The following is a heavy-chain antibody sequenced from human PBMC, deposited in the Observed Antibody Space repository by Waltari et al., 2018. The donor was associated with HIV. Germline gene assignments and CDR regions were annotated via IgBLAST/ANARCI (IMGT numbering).Heavy chain of an antibody. CDR3: ARERGYLGKGAFDI. CDR2: INHSGST. J-gene: IGHJ3*02. Sequence: QVQLQQWGAGLLKPSETLSLTCAVYGGSFSGYYWSGLRQPPGKGLEWIGEINHSGSTNYNPSLKSRVTISVDTSKNQFSLKLSSVTAADTAVYYCARERGYLGKGAFDIWGQGTMVTVSS. D-gene: IGHD1-1*01. CDR1: GGSFSGYY. V-gene: IGHV4-34*01.